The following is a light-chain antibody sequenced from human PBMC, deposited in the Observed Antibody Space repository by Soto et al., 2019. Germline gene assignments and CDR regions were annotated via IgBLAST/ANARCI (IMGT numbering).Light chain of an antibody. CDR2: DAS. CDR1: QDISHY. J-gene: IGKJ5*01. CDR3: QQYDDLPIT. V-gene: IGKV1-33*01. Sequence: DIPMTQSPSSLSASVGDTVTSTCQASQDISHYLNWYQQKPGKALKLLIYDASNLHPGVPSRFRGSGSGTVFSFNITSLQPEEVATYYCQQYDDLPITFGQGTRLEIK.